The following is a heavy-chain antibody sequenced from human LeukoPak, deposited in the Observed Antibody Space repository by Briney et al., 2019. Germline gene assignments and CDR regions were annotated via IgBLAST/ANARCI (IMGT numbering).Heavy chain of an antibody. Sequence: SETLPLTCTVSGGSISSYYWSWIRQPPGKGLEWIGYIYYSGSTNYNPSLKSRVTISVDTSKNQFSLKLSSVTAADTAVYYCARGYGDYGSTDYWGQGTLVTVSS. J-gene: IGHJ4*02. CDR2: IYYSGST. V-gene: IGHV4-59*01. D-gene: IGHD4-17*01. CDR3: ARGYGDYGSTDY. CDR1: GGSISSYY.